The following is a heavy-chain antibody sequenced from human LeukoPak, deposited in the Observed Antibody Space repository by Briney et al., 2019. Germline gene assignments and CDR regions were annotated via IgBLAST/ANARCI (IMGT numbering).Heavy chain of an antibody. CDR2: ISAYNGNT. V-gene: IGHV1-18*01. CDR1: GYTFTSYG. D-gene: IGHD1-26*01. Sequence: ASVKVSCKASGYTFTSYGISWVRQAPGQGLEWMGWISAYNGNTNYAQKLQGRVIMTTDTSTSTAYMELRSLRSDDTAVYYCARDMGGSYDNYYYYGMDVWGQGTTVTVSS. J-gene: IGHJ6*02. CDR3: ARDMGGSYDNYYYYGMDV.